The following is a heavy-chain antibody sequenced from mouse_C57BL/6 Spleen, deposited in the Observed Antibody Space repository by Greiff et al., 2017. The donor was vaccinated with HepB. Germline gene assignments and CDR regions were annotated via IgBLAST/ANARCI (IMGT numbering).Heavy chain of an antibody. V-gene: IGHV1-26*01. CDR2: INPNNGGT. D-gene: IGHD1-1*01. Sequence: VQLQQSGPELVKPGASVKISCKASGYTFTDYYMNWVKQSRGKSLEWIGDINPNNGGTSYNQKFKGKATLTVDKSSSTAYMELRSLTSEDSAVYYCARRAPSTVAYFDYWGQGTTLTVSS. CDR1: GYTFTDYY. J-gene: IGHJ2*01. CDR3: ARRAPSTVAYFDY.